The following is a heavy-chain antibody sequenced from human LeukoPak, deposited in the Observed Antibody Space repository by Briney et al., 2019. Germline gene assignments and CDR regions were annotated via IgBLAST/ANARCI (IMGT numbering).Heavy chain of an antibody. V-gene: IGHV3-30-3*01. CDR2: ISYDGSNK. J-gene: IGHJ4*02. D-gene: IGHD4-17*01. CDR3: ARSYGLTSYCDY. CDR1: GFTLSTYT. Sequence: GSLRLSCAAPGFTLSTYTMHWVRQAPGKGLEWVAFISYDGSNKYYADSVKGRFTISRDNSKNTLYLQMNSLRAEDTALYYCARSYGLTSYCDYWGQGTLVTVSS.